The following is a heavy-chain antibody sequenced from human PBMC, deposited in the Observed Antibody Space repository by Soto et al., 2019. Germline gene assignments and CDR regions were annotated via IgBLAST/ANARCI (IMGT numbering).Heavy chain of an antibody. Sequence: SETQSLTCTVFGGSISSYYWSWIRQPAGKGLEWIGRIYTSGSTNYNPSLKSRVTMSVDTSKNQFSLKLSSVTAADTAIYYCARGTYFYDYSGHKRLHYFDYWGQGTLVTVSS. J-gene: IGHJ4*02. V-gene: IGHV4-4*07. CDR1: GGSISSYY. CDR3: ARGTYFYDYSGHKRLHYFDY. D-gene: IGHD3-22*01. CDR2: IYTSGST.